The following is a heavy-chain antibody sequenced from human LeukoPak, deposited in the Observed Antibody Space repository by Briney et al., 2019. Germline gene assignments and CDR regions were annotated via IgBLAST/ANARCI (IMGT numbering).Heavy chain of an antibody. D-gene: IGHD6-19*01. CDR2: VSYDGSNK. Sequence: PGGSLRLSCAASGFTFSSYGMHWVRQAPGKGLEWVAVVSYDGSNKYYADSVKGRFTISRDNSKNTLYLQMNSLRAEDTAVYYCAKDAWYSSGWYYFDYWGQGTLVTVSS. V-gene: IGHV3-30*18. J-gene: IGHJ4*02. CDR3: AKDAWYSSGWYYFDY. CDR1: GFTFSSYG.